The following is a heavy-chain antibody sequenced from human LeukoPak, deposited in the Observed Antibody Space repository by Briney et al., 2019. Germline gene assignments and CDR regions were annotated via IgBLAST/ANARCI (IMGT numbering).Heavy chain of an antibody. CDR1: GGSISSRPYY. V-gene: IGHV4-39*01. Sequence: SETLSLTCTVSGGSISSRPYYWGWVRQPPGKGLEWIGSISYSGSIHYNPSLKSRVTISVDTSKNHFSLRLSSVTAADTAAYYCATLEIGDYYFDYWGQGTLVTVSS. D-gene: IGHD2-21*01. CDR3: ATLEIGDYYFDY. J-gene: IGHJ4*02. CDR2: ISYSGSI.